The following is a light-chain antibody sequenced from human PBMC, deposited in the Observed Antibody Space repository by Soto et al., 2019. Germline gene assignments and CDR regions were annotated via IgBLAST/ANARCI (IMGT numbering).Light chain of an antibody. CDR1: QSISSK. CDR2: DAS. Sequence: EIVMTQSPATLSVSPGERATLSCRASQSISSKLAWYQQKPGQHPSLLIYDASTRATGIPARFSGSGSGTDFTLTISSLQSEDFAVYYCQQYNNWLRWTFGQGTKVDIK. CDR3: QQYNNWLRWT. V-gene: IGKV3-15*01. J-gene: IGKJ1*01.